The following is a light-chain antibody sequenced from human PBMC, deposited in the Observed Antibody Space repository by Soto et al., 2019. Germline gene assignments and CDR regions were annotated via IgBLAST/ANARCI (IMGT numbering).Light chain of an antibody. Sequence: QSVLTQPASVSGSPGQSITISCTGTSSDIGGYNYVSWYQHHPGKAPKLMIYEVSDRPSGVSNRFSGSKSGNTASLTISGLQAEDEADYYCSSYASGSTLCVFGTGTKLTVL. CDR3: SSYASGSTLCV. CDR2: EVS. J-gene: IGLJ1*01. V-gene: IGLV2-14*01. CDR1: SSDIGGYNY.